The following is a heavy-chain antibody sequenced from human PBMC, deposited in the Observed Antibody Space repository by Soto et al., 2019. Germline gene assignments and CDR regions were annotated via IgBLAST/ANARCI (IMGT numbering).Heavy chain of an antibody. CDR1: GYTFTGYY. CDR2: INPKSGDT. V-gene: IGHV1-2*02. J-gene: IGHJ6*02. Sequence: ASVKISCKASGYTFTGYYIHWVRQAAGQGLEWMGWINPKSGDTNFAQKFQGRVTMTRDTSISTAYMELSSLRSDDTAVHYCAILSGSYSHYGLAVRAQGTQVXV. CDR3: AILSGSYSHYGLAV. D-gene: IGHD1-26*01.